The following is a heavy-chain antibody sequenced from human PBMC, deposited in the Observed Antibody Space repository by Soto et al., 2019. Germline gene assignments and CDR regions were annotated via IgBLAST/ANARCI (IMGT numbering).Heavy chain of an antibody. CDR2: IYYSGST. J-gene: IGHJ5*02. Sequence: SETLSLTCTVSGGSISSSSYYWGWIRQPPGKGLEWIGSIYYSGSTYYNPSLKSRVTISVDTSKNQFSLKLSSVTAADTAVYYSASAGGDNWFDPWGQGTLVTVSS. D-gene: IGHD3-16*01. CDR1: GGSISSSSYY. V-gene: IGHV4-39*01. CDR3: ASAGGDNWFDP.